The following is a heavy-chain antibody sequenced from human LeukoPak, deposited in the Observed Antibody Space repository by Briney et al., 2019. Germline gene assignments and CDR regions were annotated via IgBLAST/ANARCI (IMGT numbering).Heavy chain of an antibody. CDR1: GFTLSNNY. V-gene: IGHV3-66*01. D-gene: IGHD2-15*01. CDR3: ARGGTIMEDPFDY. Sequence: GSLRLSCAASGFTLSNNYMRWVRQAPGRGLEGVEVIYSGGSKYYADSVKGRFTISRDNSKNKLYLQMNSLRAEDTPVYYCARGGTIMEDPFDYWGQGTLVTVSS. J-gene: IGHJ4*02. CDR2: IYSGGSK.